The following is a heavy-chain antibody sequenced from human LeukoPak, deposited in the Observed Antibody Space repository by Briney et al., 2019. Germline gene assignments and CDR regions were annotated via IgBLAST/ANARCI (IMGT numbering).Heavy chain of an antibody. CDR2: ISPYKGNT. CDR1: GYTFTSYG. CDR3: ARETGYCSGGSCSTRSRSFDI. J-gene: IGHJ3*02. V-gene: IGHV1-18*01. Sequence: ASVKVSCKSSGYTFTSYGISWVRQAPGQGLEWMGWISPYKGNTDYTQKFQGRVSVTTDTSTSTAYMELRSLRSDDTAVYYCARETGYCSGGSCSTRSRSFDIWGQGTMVTVSS. D-gene: IGHD2-15*01.